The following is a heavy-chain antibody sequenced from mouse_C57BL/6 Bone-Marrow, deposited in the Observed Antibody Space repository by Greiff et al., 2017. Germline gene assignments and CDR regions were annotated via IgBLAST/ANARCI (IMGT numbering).Heavy chain of an antibody. D-gene: IGHD3-3*01. CDR1: GYTFTSYW. Sequence: QVQLQQPGAELVMPGASVKLSCKASGYTFTSYWMHWVKQRPGQGLEWIGEIDPSDSYTNYNQKFKGKSTLTVDKSSSTAYMQLSSLTSEDSAVYYCARGDWWFAYWGQGTLVTVSA. CDR2: IDPSDSYT. V-gene: IGHV1-69*01. J-gene: IGHJ3*01. CDR3: ARGDWWFAY.